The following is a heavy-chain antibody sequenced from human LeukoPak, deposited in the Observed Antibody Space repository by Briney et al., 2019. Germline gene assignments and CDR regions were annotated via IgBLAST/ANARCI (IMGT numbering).Heavy chain of an antibody. CDR3: ARRGGGGSPAAAKAFDN. CDR1: GYTFTTYW. D-gene: IGHD2-2*01. Sequence: PGESLKISCKGSGYTFTTYWIAWVRQMPGKGLEWMGIIYPGDSDARYSPSFHGQVTISVDESISTAYLQWSSLKASDTAIYYCARRGGGGSPAAAKAFDNWGQGTLVTVSS. J-gene: IGHJ4*02. CDR2: IYPGDSDA. V-gene: IGHV5-51*01.